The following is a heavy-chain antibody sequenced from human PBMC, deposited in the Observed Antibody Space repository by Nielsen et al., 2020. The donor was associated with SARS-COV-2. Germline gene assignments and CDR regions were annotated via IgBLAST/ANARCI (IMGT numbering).Heavy chain of an antibody. J-gene: IGHJ6*02. CDR2: INWNGGST. CDR3: ALSPVLDYYYGMDV. Sequence: GESLKISCAASGFTFDDYGMSWVRQAPGKGLEWVSGINWNGGSTGYADSVKGRFTISRDNAKNSLYLQMNSLRAEDTALYHCALSPVLDYYYGMDVWGQGTTVTVSS. V-gene: IGHV3-20*01. CDR1: GFTFDDYG.